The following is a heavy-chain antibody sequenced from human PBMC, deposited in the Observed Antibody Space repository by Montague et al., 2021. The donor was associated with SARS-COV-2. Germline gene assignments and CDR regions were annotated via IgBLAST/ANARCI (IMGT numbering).Heavy chain of an antibody. V-gene: IGHV2-70*11. J-gene: IGHJ4*02. D-gene: IGHD2-8*02. CDR2: XXWDDDK. Sequence: PALVKPTQTLTLTCTFSGFSLSTNGVGVSWIRQPPGKALEWLARXXWDDDKYYSTSLKSRLTITKDTSKNQVVLTMTNMDPVDTATYYCVRLRPGGGLSGDMYYFDYWGLGTLVTVSS. CDR1: GFSLSTNGVG. CDR3: VRLRPGGGLSGDMYYFDY.